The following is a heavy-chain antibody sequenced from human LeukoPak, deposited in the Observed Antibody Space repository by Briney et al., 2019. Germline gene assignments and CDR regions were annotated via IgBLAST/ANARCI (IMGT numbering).Heavy chain of an antibody. CDR1: GYTFTGYY. CDR2: INPSRGGT. D-gene: IGHD6-19*01. CDR3: ARGHGYSSAWYPPAY. J-gene: IGHJ4*02. Sequence: RASVKVSCKASGYTFTGYYMHWVRQAPGQGREWMGWINPSRGGTNYAQKFQGRVTMTRYTSTTTAYMELSRLRSDDTAVYYCARGHGYSSAWYPPAYWGQGTLVTVSS. V-gene: IGHV1-2*02.